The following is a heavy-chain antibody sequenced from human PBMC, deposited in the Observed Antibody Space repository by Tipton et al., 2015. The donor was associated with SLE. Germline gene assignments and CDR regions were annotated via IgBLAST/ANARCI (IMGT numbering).Heavy chain of an antibody. Sequence: TLSLTCTVSGGSISGYYWSWIRQPPGKGLEWIGNIYDSGSGSTNYNPSLKSRGTISVDTSKNQFSLKLSSVTAADTAVYYCARRAWSAYYNYYFDYWGQGTLVTVSS. J-gene: IGHJ4*02. V-gene: IGHV4-59*08. CDR1: GGSISGYY. CDR2: IYDSGSGST. CDR3: ARRAWSAYYNYYFDY. D-gene: IGHD3-3*01.